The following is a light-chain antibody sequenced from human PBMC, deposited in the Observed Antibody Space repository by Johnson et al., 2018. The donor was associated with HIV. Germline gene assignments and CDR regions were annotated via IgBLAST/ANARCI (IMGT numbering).Light chain of an antibody. CDR1: NSNIGNNY. V-gene: IGLV1-51*02. Sequence: HSVLTQPPSVSAAPGQKVTISCSGSNSNIGNNYVSWYQQVQGTAPKLLIYENNKRPSGIPDRFSGSRSGTSATLDITGLQTGDEADYYCGTWDSSLSAYVIGTGTKVTVL. CDR3: GTWDSSLSAYV. J-gene: IGLJ1*01. CDR2: ENN.